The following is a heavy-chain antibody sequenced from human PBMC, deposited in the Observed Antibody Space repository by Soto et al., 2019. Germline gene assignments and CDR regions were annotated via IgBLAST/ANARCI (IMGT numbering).Heavy chain of an antibody. J-gene: IGHJ6*02. CDR1: DGSISRGIYS. Sequence: QTQLQESGPGLVKPSETLSLTCSVSDGSISRGIYSWGWIRQPPGKGLECIGTFYYSENNHYNPSLKSRVIISVDMSKNQFSLELSSVTAADTAVYYCARLGGHWGTNGCYGYYAMDVWGQGTTVTVSS. CDR2: FYYSENN. D-gene: IGHD2-15*01. V-gene: IGHV4-39*01. CDR3: ARLGGHWGTNGCYGYYAMDV.